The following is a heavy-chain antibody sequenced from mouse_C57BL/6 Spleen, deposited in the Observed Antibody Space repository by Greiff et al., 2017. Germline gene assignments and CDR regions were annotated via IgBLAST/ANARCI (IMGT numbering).Heavy chain of an antibody. Sequence: VQLQQSGPELVKPGASVKISCKASGYSFTDYNMNWVKQSNGQSLEWIGVINPNYGTTSYNQKFKGKATLTVDQSSSTAYMQLNSLTSEYSAVYNCARTGITTVVDYLDYWGQGTTLTVSS. CDR2: INPNYGTT. CDR1: GYSFTDYN. D-gene: IGHD1-1*01. CDR3: ARTGITTVVDYLDY. V-gene: IGHV1-39*01. J-gene: IGHJ2*01.